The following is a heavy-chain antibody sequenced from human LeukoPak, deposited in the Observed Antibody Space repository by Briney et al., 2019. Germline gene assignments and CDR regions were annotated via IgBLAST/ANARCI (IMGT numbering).Heavy chain of an antibody. J-gene: IGHJ1*01. D-gene: IGHD6-19*01. Sequence: GGSLRLSCAASGLTFSSYAMSWVRQAPGKGLEWVSAISGSGGSTYYADSVKGRFTISRDNSKNTLYLQMNSLRAEDTAVYYCAKWLVGRYFQHWGQGTLVTVSS. V-gene: IGHV3-23*01. CDR3: AKWLVGRYFQH. CDR1: GLTFSSYA. CDR2: ISGSGGST.